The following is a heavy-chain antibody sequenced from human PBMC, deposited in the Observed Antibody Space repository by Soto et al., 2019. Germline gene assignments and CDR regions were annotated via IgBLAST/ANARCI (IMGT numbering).Heavy chain of an antibody. D-gene: IGHD6-19*01. CDR2: ISYDGSNK. J-gene: IGHJ4*02. V-gene: IGHV3-30*18. CDR3: AKSSSGWSIDY. CDR1: GFTFSSYG. Sequence: QVQLAESGGGVVQPGRSLRLSCAASGFTFSSYGMHWVRQAPGKGLEWVAVISYDGSNKYYADSVKGRFTISRDNSKNTLYLQMNSLRAEDTAVYYCAKSSSGWSIDYWGQGTLVTVSS.